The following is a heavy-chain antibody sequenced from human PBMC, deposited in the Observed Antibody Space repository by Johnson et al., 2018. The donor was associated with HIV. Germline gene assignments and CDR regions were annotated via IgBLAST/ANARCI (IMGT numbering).Heavy chain of an antibody. J-gene: IGHJ3*02. D-gene: IGHD3-22*01. V-gene: IGHV3-66*01. CDR2: INWNGGST. Sequence: VQLVESGGGLVQPGGSLRLSCAASGFTVSSNYMSWVRQAPGKGLEWVSGINWNGGSTDYADSVKGRFTISRDNAKNSLYLQMNSLSAEDTAVYYCASDYYYDSRARLGAFDIWGQGTMVTVSS. CDR3: ASDYYYDSRARLGAFDI. CDR1: GFTVSSNY.